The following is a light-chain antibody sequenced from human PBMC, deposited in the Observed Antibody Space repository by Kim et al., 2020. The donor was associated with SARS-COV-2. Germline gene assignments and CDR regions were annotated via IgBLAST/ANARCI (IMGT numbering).Light chain of an antibody. CDR2: YDS. V-gene: IGLV3-21*04. Sequence: SYELTQPPSVSVAPGKTARITCGGNNIGSKSVHWHQQKPGQAPVLVIYYDSDRPSGIPERFSGSNSGNTATLTISRVEAGDEADYYCQMWDSSSDQYVFG. CDR1: NIGSKS. CDR3: QMWDSSSDQYV. J-gene: IGLJ1*01.